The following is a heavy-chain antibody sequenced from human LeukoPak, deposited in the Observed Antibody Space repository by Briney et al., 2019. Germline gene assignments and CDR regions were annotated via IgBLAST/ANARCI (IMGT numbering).Heavy chain of an antibody. CDR3: ASRSTVVVPAAMRVDY. D-gene: IGHD2-2*01. V-gene: IGHV1-2*02. J-gene: IGHJ4*02. CDR1: GYTFTGYY. Sequence: ASVKVSCKASGYTFTGYYMHWVRQAPGQGLEWMGWINPNSGGTNYAQKFQGRVTMTRDTSISTAYMELSRLRSDDTAVYYCASRSTVVVPAAMRVDYWGQGTLVTVSS. CDR2: INPNSGGT.